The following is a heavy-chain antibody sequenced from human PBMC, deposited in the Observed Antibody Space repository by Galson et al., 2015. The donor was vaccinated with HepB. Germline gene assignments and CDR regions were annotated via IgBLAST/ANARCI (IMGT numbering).Heavy chain of an antibody. D-gene: IGHD2-21*01. CDR2: IKSKGDYGTI. J-gene: IGHJ4*02. V-gene: IGHV3-15*07. CDR3: TTRQNPFL. CDR1: GFTFSNAW. Sequence: SLRLSCAASGFTFSNAWMNWVRQAPGKGLEWVGRIKSKGDYGTIDYAAPVKGRFTISRDDSKNTLYLQMNSLKTEDTAMYYCTTRQNPFLWGPGTLVTVSS.